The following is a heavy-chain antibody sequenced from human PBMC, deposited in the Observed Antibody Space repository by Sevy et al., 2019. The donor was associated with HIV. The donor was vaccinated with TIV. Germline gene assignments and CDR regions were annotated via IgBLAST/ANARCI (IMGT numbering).Heavy chain of an antibody. J-gene: IGHJ4*02. CDR2: IYYKGNR. CDR1: GGSMNSFY. Sequence: SETLSLTCSVSGGSMNSFYWNWIRQPPGKGLEWIGYIYYKGNRESKSSLKTRFTISMDTSKNQFSLRLTTVTAADTAVYYCARGGPNQQQLDYFDYWGRGTLVTVSS. D-gene: IGHD6-13*01. CDR3: ARGGPNQQQLDYFDY. V-gene: IGHV4-59*01.